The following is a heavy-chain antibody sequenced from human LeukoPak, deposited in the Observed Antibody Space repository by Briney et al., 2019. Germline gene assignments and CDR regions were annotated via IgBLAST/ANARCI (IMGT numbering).Heavy chain of an antibody. CDR1: GDSISSSSYY. CDR2: IFYSGST. CDR3: ARGVFYYDTSGRGYYFDY. V-gene: IGHV4-39*01. Sequence: PSETLSLTCTVSGDSISSSSYYWGWIRQPPGKGLEWIGTIFYSGSTYYNPSLKSRVTMSVDTSKNQFSLTLSSVTAADTAVYYCARGVFYYDTSGRGYYFDYWGQGTLVTVSS. D-gene: IGHD3-22*01. J-gene: IGHJ4*02.